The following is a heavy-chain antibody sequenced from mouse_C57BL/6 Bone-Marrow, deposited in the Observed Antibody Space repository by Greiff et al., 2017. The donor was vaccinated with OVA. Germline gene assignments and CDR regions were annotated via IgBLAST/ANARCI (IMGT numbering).Heavy chain of an antibody. J-gene: IGHJ3*01. CDR2: IDPSDSYT. Sequence: QVQLQQPGAELVRPGTSVKLSCKASGYTFTSYWMHWVKQRPGQGLEWIGVIDPSDSYTNYNQKFKGKATLTVDTSSSTAYMQLSSLTSEDSAVYYCARKDVSSSAWFAYWGQGTLVTVSA. D-gene: IGHD1-1*01. CDR3: ARKDVSSSAWFAY. V-gene: IGHV1-59*01. CDR1: GYTFTSYW.